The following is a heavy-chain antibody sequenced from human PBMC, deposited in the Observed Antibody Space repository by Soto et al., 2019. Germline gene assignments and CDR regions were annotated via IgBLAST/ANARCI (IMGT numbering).Heavy chain of an antibody. CDR3: ARARGSYGDFDY. Sequence: SETLSLTCTVSGGSISSYYWSWIRQPPGKGLEWIGYIYYSGSTNYNPSLKSRVTISVDTSKNQFSLKLSSVTAADTAVYYCARARGSYGDFDYWGQGTLVTVSS. J-gene: IGHJ4*02. CDR2: IYYSGST. CDR1: GGSISSYY. D-gene: IGHD4-17*01. V-gene: IGHV4-59*01.